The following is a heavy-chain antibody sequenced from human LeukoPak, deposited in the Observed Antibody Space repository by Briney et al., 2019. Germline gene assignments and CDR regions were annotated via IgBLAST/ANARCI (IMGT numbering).Heavy chain of an antibody. CDR2: IYYSGST. D-gene: IGHD1-1*01. Sequence: SQTLSLTCTVSGGSISSYYWSWIRQPPGKGLEWIGYIYYSGSTNYNPPLKSRVTISVDTSKNQFSLKLSSVTAADTAVYYCARERGLEGAFDIWGQGTMVTVSS. J-gene: IGHJ3*02. V-gene: IGHV4-59*01. CDR1: GGSISSYY. CDR3: ARERGLEGAFDI.